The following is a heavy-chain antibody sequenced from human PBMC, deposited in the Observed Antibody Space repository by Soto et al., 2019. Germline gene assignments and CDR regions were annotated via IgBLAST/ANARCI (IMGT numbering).Heavy chain of an antibody. J-gene: IGHJ6*02. CDR1: GFSFSTHW. Sequence: GGSLRLSCAASGFSFSTHWMHWVRQAPGKGLEWVSYISSSGSTIYYADSVKGRFTISRDNAKNSLYLQMNSLRAEDTAVYYCARDDIVLVPGYYYYYGMDVWGQGTTVTVSS. CDR2: ISSSGSTI. V-gene: IGHV3-48*04. CDR3: ARDDIVLVPGYYYYYGMDV. D-gene: IGHD2-2*01.